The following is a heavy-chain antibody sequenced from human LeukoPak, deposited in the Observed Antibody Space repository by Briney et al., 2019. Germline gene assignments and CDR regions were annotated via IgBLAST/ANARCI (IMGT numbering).Heavy chain of an antibody. J-gene: IGHJ4*02. CDR2: ISSSSRYI. Sequence: GGSLRLSCAASGFTFSSYSMNWVRQAPGKGLEWVSSISSSSRYIYYADSVKGRFTISRDNAKNSLYLQMNSLRAEDTAVYYCARGYSSRFGKNFDYWGQGTLVTVSS. V-gene: IGHV3-21*01. CDR1: GFTFSSYS. D-gene: IGHD6-13*01. CDR3: ARGYSSRFGKNFDY.